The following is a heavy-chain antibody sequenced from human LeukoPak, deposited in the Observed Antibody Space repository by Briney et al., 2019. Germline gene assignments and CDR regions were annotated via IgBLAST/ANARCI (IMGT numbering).Heavy chain of an antibody. CDR1: GFTFSSYW. Sequence: GGSLRLSCVASGFTFSSYWMTWVRQAPGKGLEWVSGFYSDDRTSYADSVKGRFTISRDNSKNTLYLQMNSLRAEDTAVYYCARDPRAYSGYEPYYYYYMDVWGKGTTVTTSS. D-gene: IGHD5-12*01. J-gene: IGHJ6*03. CDR2: FYSDDRT. CDR3: ARDPRAYSGYEPYYYYYMDV. V-gene: IGHV3-66*01.